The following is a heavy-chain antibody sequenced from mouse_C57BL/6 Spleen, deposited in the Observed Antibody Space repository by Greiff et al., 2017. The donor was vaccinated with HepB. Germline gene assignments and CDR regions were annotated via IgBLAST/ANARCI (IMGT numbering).Heavy chain of an antibody. Sequence: DVMLVESGGGLVQPGGSLSLSCAASGFTFTDYYMSWVRQPPGKALEWLGFIRNKANGYTTEYSASVKGRFTISRDNSQSILYLQMNALRAEDSATYYCARLLLRYFDYWGQGTTLTVSS. V-gene: IGHV7-3*01. D-gene: IGHD1-1*01. CDR1: GFTFTDYY. CDR3: ARLLLRYFDY. J-gene: IGHJ2*01. CDR2: IRNKANGYTT.